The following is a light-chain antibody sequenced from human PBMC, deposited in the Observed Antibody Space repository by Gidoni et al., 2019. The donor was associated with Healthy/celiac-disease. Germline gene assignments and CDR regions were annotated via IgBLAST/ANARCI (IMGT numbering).Light chain of an antibody. J-gene: IGLJ1*01. CDR3: CSYAGSYTYV. Sequence: QSALTQPRSVSGSPGQPVTFSCTGTSSDDGGYNYVSWYQQHPGKAPKLMIYDVSKRPSGVPDRFSGSKSGNTASLTISGLQAEDEADYYCCSYAGSYTYVFGTGTKVTVL. CDR1: SSDDGGYNY. CDR2: DVS. V-gene: IGLV2-11*02.